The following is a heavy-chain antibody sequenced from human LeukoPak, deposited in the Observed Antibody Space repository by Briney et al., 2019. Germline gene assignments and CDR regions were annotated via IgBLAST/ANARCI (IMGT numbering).Heavy chain of an antibody. D-gene: IGHD6-6*01. V-gene: IGHV1-2*02. CDR2: INPNSGGT. J-gene: IGHJ6*03. Sequence: ASVKVSRKASGYTFTGYYMHWVRQAPGQGLEWMGWINPNSGGTNYAQKFQGRVTMTRDTSISTAYMELSRLRSDDTAVYYCARVLSAARPYYYYYYMDVWGKGTTVTVSS. CDR3: ARVLSAARPYYYYYYMDV. CDR1: GYTFTGYY.